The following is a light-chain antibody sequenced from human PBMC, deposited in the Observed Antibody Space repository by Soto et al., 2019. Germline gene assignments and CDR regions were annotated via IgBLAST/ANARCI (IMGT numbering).Light chain of an antibody. Sequence: DIQMTQSPSSLSASVGDRVTITCRASQSISSYLNWYQQKPGKAPKLLIYAASSLQSGVPSRFSGSGSGTDFTLTISSLQPEDFATYYCLQSYSTPQVTFGGGTKVEIK. CDR1: QSISSY. CDR3: LQSYSTPQVT. CDR2: AAS. V-gene: IGKV1-39*01. J-gene: IGKJ4*01.